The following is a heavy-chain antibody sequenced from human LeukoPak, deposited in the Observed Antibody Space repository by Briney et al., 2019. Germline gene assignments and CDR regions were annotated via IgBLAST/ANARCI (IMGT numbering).Heavy chain of an antibody. Sequence: GGSLRLSCAASGFTFSSYDMHWVRQAPGKGLEWVSAICTAGDTYYPGSVKGRFTISRENAKNSLYLQMNSLRAGDTAVYYCARAPGYCSSTSCYSLDYWGQGTLVTVSS. D-gene: IGHD2-2*01. CDR1: GFTFSSYD. CDR2: ICTAGDT. V-gene: IGHV3-13*01. J-gene: IGHJ4*02. CDR3: ARAPGYCSSTSCYSLDY.